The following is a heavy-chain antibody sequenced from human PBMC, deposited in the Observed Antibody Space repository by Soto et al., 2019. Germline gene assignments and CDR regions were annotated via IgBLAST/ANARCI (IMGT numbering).Heavy chain of an antibody. Sequence: PSETLSLTCSASGGSITSSSHFWGWVRQPPGKGLEWIGTIYFTGNTYYTPSLKSRLTMSIDTSKNEFSLRLNSVTAADTAVNYCAGQTFTIAAASYGRSNWFDPWGPGTLVTVSS. CDR2: IYFTGNT. D-gene: IGHD6-25*01. J-gene: IGHJ5*02. CDR3: AGQTFTIAAASYGRSNWFDP. CDR1: GGSITSSSHF. V-gene: IGHV4-39*01.